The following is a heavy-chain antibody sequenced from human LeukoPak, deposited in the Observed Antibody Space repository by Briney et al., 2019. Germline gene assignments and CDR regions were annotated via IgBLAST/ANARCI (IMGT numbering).Heavy chain of an antibody. D-gene: IGHD3-3*01. CDR2: FDPEDGET. Sequence: GASVKVSCKVSGYTLTELSMHWVRQAPGKGLEWMGGFDPEDGETIYAQKFQGRVTMTQDTSTDTAYMELSSLTYEDTAVYYCATPSFFGVVISAFHFWGQGTKVTVSS. CDR3: ATPSFFGVVISAFHF. CDR1: GYTLTELS. J-gene: IGHJ3*01. V-gene: IGHV1-24*01.